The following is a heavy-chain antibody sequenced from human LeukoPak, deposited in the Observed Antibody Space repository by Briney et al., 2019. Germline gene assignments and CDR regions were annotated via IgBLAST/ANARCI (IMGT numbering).Heavy chain of an antibody. CDR1: GFTFSTYN. D-gene: IGHD1-26*01. J-gene: IGHJ4*02. CDR2: ISSSGNYI. V-gene: IGHV3-21*01. CDR3: ARDNFWEQYYFDY. Sequence: PGGSLRLSCAASGFTFSTYNMNWVRQAPGKGLEWVSSISSSGNYINYADSVKGRFTISRDNAKDSLYLQMNSLRAEDTAVYYCARDNFWEQYYFDYWGQGTLVTVSS.